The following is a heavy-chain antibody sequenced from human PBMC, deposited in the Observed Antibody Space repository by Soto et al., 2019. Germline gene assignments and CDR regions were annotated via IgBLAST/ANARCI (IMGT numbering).Heavy chain of an antibody. CDR1: GGSLSSYY. CDR2: IYYSGST. D-gene: IGHD7-27*01. J-gene: IGHJ4*02. Sequence: PSETLSLTCVVSGGSLSSYYWSWIRQPPGKGLEWIGYIYYSGSTNYNPSLKSRVTISVDTSKNQFSLKLSSVTAADTAVYYCAGTWGSTNDYWGRGSLVPVS. CDR3: AGTWGSTNDY. V-gene: IGHV4-59*01.